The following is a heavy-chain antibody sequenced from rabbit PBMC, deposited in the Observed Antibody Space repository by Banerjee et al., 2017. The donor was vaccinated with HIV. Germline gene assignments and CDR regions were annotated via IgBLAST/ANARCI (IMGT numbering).Heavy chain of an antibody. CDR3: ARDLAAVTGWNFGL. Sequence: QSLEESGGDPVKPGASLTLTCTASGFDLSSYYVMCWVRQAPGKGLEWIVCIDAGSGNTVYASWAKGRFSISKPSSTTVTLQLTSLTAADTAAYFCARDLAAVTGWNFGLWGPGTLVTVS. CDR2: IDAGSGNT. J-gene: IGHJ4*01. V-gene: IGHV1S40*01. CDR1: GFDLSSYYV. D-gene: IGHD7-1*01.